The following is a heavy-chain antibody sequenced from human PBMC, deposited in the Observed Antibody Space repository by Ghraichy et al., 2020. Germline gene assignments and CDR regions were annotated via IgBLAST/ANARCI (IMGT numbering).Heavy chain of an antibody. Sequence: GESLNISCKGSGYSFTSYWIGWVRQMPGKGLEWMGIIYPGDSDTRYSPSFQGQVTISADKSISTAYLQWSSLKASDTAMYYCARGLDYYDSSGPPDAFDIWGQGTMVTVSS. CDR3: ARGLDYYDSSGPPDAFDI. V-gene: IGHV5-51*01. CDR1: GYSFTSYW. CDR2: IYPGDSDT. J-gene: IGHJ3*02. D-gene: IGHD3-22*01.